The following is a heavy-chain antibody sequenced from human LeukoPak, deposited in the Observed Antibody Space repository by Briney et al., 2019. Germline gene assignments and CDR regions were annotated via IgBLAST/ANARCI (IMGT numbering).Heavy chain of an antibody. CDR2: ISTYNGHT. V-gene: IGHV1-18*01. CDR3: ARGGRWELPRPCAFDI. CDR1: GYTFTSYG. Sequence: VASVKVSCKASGYTFTSYGISWLRQAPGQGIEWMGWISTYNGHTNYAQKLQGRVTMTTDTSTSTAYMELRNLRSDDTAVYYCARGGRWELPRPCAFDIWGQGTMVTVSS. J-gene: IGHJ3*02. D-gene: IGHD1-26*01.